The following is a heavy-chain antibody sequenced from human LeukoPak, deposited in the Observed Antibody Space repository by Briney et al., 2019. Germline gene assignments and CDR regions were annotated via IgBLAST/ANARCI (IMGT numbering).Heavy chain of an antibody. CDR2: ISSSGSTI. D-gene: IGHD2-21*01. Sequence: GGSLRLSCAASGFTFSDYEMNWVRQAPGKGLEWVSYISSSGSTIYYADSVKGRFTISRDNAKNSLYLQMNSLRAEDTAVYYCAIHNPLTLVGTKKSRGRLDYWGQGTLVTVSS. V-gene: IGHV3-48*03. J-gene: IGHJ4*02. CDR3: AIHNPLTLVGTKKSRGRLDY. CDR1: GFTFSDYE.